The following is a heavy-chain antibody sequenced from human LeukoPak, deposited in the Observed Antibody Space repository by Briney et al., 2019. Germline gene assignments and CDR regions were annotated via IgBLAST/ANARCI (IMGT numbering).Heavy chain of an antibody. CDR3: ARRGPRDCIDN. D-gene: IGHD2-21*02. CDR1: GYSYTNYW. CDR2: IDPSDSYI. J-gene: IGHJ4*02. V-gene: IGHV5-10-1*01. Sequence: PGESLKISCKGSGYSYTNYWISWVRQMPGKGLEWMGRIDPSDSYINHSPSFQGHVSISADKSVSTAYLQWSSLKASDSAMYYCARRGPRDCIDNWGQGTLVTVSS.